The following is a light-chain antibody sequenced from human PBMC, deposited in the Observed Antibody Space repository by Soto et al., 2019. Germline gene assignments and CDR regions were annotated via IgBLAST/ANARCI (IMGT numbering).Light chain of an antibody. CDR2: AAS. V-gene: IGKV1-6*01. CDR3: LQDYNYPRT. Sequence: IQMTQSPSSLSASVGDRVTITCRASQSISSYLNWYQQKPGKAPKLLIYAASSLQSGVPSRFSGSGSGTDFTLSISSLQPEDFATYYCLQDYNYPRTFGQGTKVDI. CDR1: QSISSY. J-gene: IGKJ1*01.